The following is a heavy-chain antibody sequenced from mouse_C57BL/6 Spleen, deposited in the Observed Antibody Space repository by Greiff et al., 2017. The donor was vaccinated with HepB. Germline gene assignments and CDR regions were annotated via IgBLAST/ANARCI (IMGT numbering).Heavy chain of an antibody. Sequence: EVKLVESGGDLVKPGGSLKLSCAASGFTFSSYGMSWVRQTPDKRLEWVATISSGGSYTYYPDSVKGRSTISRDNAKNTLYMQMSSLKSEDTAMYYCARHDNGDYFDYWGQGTTLTVSS. CDR1: GFTFSSYG. CDR2: ISSGGSYT. D-gene: IGHD2-4*01. V-gene: IGHV5-6*02. J-gene: IGHJ2*01. CDR3: ARHDNGDYFDY.